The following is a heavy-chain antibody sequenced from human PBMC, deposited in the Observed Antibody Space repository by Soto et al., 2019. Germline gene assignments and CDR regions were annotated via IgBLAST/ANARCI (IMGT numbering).Heavy chain of an antibody. D-gene: IGHD2-21*01. CDR2: VYHTGST. CDR1: GDSVSSTHW. Sequence: QVQLRQSGPRLARPSGTQSLTCVVSGDSVSSTHWWTWVRQTPGKGLGWIGEVYHTGSTKYIPSLKDRVTISVDKSKIHFSLNLMSLTAAYTAVYYCATLPPRIVVTVLPIPSRGKGTQVSVSS. J-gene: IGHJ4*02. CDR3: ATLPPRIVVTVLPIPS. V-gene: IGHV4-4*02.